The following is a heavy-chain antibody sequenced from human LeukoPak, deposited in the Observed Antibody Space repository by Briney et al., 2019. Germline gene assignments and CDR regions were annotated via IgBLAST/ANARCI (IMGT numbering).Heavy chain of an antibody. CDR1: GFTFSSYA. V-gene: IGHV3-23*01. Sequence: GGSLRLSCAASGFTFSSYAMSWVRQAPGKGLEWVSAISGSGGSTYYADSVKGRFTISRDNSKNTLYLQMNSLRAEDTAVYYCARVVSSGWSHFDYWGQGTLVTVSS. CDR2: ISGSGGST. D-gene: IGHD6-19*01. CDR3: ARVVSSGWSHFDY. J-gene: IGHJ4*02.